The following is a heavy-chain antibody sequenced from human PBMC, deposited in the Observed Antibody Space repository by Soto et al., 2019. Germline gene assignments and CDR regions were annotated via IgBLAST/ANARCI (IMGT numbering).Heavy chain of an antibody. CDR1: GFTFSSYE. V-gene: IGHV3-48*03. J-gene: IGHJ6*02. Sequence: EVHLVQSGGGLVQPGGSLRLSCAASGFTFSSYEMHWVRQAPGKGREWLSYITSSGSIIYYAGSVKGRFTISRDSANNSLYLQMNSLRAEDTAVYYCARRPKDYYYGMDVWGQGTTVTVSS. CDR3: ARRPKDYYYGMDV. CDR2: ITSSGSII.